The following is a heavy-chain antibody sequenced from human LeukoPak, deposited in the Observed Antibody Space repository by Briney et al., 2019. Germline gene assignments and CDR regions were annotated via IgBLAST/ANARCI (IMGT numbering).Heavy chain of an antibody. J-gene: IGHJ4*02. V-gene: IGHV1-69*04. CDR2: IIPILGTA. Sequence: ASVKVSCKASGGTFSSYAISWVRQAPGQGLEWMGRIIPILGTANYAQKFQGRVTITADKSTSTAYMELSSLRSEDTAVYYCAGTPIIVVPAALPYWGQGTLVTVSS. CDR3: AGTPIIVVPAALPY. D-gene: IGHD2-2*01. CDR1: GGTFSSYA.